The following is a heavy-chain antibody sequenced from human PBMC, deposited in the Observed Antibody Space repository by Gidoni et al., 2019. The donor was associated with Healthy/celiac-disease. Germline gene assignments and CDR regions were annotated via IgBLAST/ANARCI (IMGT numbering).Heavy chain of an antibody. CDR2: INHSGST. D-gene: IGHD2-8*02. V-gene: IGHV4-34*01. Sequence: GLEWIGEINHSGSTNYNPSLKSRVTISVDTSKNQFSLKLSSVTAADTAVYYCATTRGCTGGVCYTYYYYGMDVWGQGTTVTVSS. CDR3: ATTRGCTGGVCYTYYYYGMDV. J-gene: IGHJ6*02.